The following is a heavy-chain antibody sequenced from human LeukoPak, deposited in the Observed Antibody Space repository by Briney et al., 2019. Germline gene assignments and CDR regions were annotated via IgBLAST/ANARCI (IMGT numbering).Heavy chain of an antibody. CDR1: GFTFSSYG. J-gene: IGHJ4*02. V-gene: IGHV3-30*18. CDR2: ISYDGSNK. D-gene: IGHD3-10*01. Sequence: GGSLRLSCAASGFTFSSYGMHWVRQAPGKGLEWVAVISYDGSNKYYADSVKGRFTISRDNSKNTLYLQMNSLRAEDTAVYYCAKDRIYGSGSRNFDYWGQGTLVTVSS. CDR3: AKDRIYGSGSRNFDY.